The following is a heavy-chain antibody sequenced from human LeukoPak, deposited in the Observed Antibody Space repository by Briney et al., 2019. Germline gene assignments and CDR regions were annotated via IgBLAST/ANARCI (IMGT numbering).Heavy chain of an antibody. CDR2: IYYSGST. D-gene: IGHD6-13*01. CDR3: AKEGIAAAGTRDYYYYYDMDV. CDR1: GGSISSYY. J-gene: IGHJ6*02. V-gene: IGHV4-59*01. Sequence: PSETLSLTCTVSGGSISSYYWSWIRQPPGKGLEWIGYIYYSGSTNYNPSLKSRVTISVDTSKNQFSLKLSSVTAADTAVYYCAKEGIAAAGTRDYYYYYDMDVWGQGTTVTVSS.